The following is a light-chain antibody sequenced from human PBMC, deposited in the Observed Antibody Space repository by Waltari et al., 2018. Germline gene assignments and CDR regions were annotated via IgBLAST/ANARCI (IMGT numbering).Light chain of an antibody. CDR1: SSNIGSNH. V-gene: IGLV1-47*01. CDR3: AAWDDSLSGYVV. J-gene: IGLJ2*01. CDR2: RNN. Sequence: SALTPPPSASGTPGPRVPISCSGRSSNIGSNHVFWYQQLPGTAPKLLIYRNNQRPSGVPDRFSGSKSGTSASLAISGLRSEDEADYYCAAWDDSLSGYVVFGGGTKLTVL.